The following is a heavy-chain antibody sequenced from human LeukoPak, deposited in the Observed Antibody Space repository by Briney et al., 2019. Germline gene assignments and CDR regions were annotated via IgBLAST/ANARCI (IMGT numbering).Heavy chain of an antibody. CDR3: ARLNGGY. Sequence: SETLSLTCTVSGGSISTSYWTWIRQPPGKGLEWIGHIYYSGSASGSTNYNPSLKSRVTLSLDTSKNHFSLQVRSVTAADTAVYYCARLNGGYWGQGTLVTVSS. D-gene: IGHD1-1*01. V-gene: IGHV4-59*01. CDR1: GGSISTSY. CDR2: IYYSGSASGST. J-gene: IGHJ4*02.